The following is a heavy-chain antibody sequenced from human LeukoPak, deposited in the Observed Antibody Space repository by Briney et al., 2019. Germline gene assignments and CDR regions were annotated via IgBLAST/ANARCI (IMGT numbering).Heavy chain of an antibody. CDR1: GYSFTSYW. D-gene: IGHD3-9*01. J-gene: IGHJ4*02. Sequence: GESLKIYCKGSGYSFTSYWIGWVRQMPGKGLEWMGIIYPGDSDTRYSPSFQGQVTISADKSISTAYLQWSSLKASDTAMYYCARGRDILTGYYTYYFDYWGQGTLVTVSS. V-gene: IGHV5-51*01. CDR2: IYPGDSDT. CDR3: ARGRDILTGYYTYYFDY.